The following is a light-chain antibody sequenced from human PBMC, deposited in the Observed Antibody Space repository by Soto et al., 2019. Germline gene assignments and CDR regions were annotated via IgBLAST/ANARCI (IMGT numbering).Light chain of an antibody. J-gene: IGLJ2*01. CDR2: AVS. Sequence: QSALTQPASVSGSPGQTITISCTGSSSNVGGYNYVPWYQQHPGKAPKLLIYAVSNRPSGVSNRFSGSKSGNSASLTSSGLQAEDEADYYCSSYTSSSSLVVFGGGTKLTVL. V-gene: IGLV2-14*01. CDR1: SSNVGGYNY. CDR3: SSYTSSSSLVV.